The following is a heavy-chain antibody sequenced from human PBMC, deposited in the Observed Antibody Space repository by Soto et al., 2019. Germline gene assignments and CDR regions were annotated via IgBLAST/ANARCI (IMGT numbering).Heavy chain of an antibody. CDR2: ISGSGGST. D-gene: IGHD3-3*01. V-gene: IGHV3-23*01. CDR1: GFTFSSYA. CDR3: AKPPGFWVDYEGPYFGY. Sequence: EVQLLESGGGLVQPGGSLRLSCAASGFTFSSYAMSWVRQAPGKGLEWVSAISGSGGSTYYADSVKGRFTISRDNSKNTLYLQMNSLRAEDTAVYYCAKPPGFWVDYEGPYFGYWGQGTLVTVSS. J-gene: IGHJ4*02.